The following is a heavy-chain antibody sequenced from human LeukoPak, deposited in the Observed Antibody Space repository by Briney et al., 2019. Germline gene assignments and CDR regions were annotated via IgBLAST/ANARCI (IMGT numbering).Heavy chain of an antibody. CDR3: ARAGYCSSINCYVADY. Sequence: PGGSLRLSCAASGFTFSSYSMNWVRQAPGKGLEWVSSISSSSSYIYYADSVKGRFSISRDNANKSVYLQMSSLRPEDTAIYYCARAGYCSSINCYVADYWGQGTLVTVSS. CDR1: GFTFSSYS. D-gene: IGHD2-2*01. V-gene: IGHV3-21*01. CDR2: ISSSSSYI. J-gene: IGHJ4*02.